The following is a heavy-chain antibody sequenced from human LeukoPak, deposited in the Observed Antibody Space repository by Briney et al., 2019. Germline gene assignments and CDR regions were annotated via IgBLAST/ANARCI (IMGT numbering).Heavy chain of an antibody. D-gene: IGHD1-26*01. CDR1: GFTFSNYG. CDR2: IWFDGSTK. V-gene: IGHV3-33*01. Sequence: GRSLRLSCAASGFTFSNYGMPWVRQAPGKGLEWVAVIWFDGSTKYYADSVKGRFTISRDNSRNTMYLQMSSLTNEDTAVYFCARPGSSGRYSGLYYFDYWGQGTLVTVSS. J-gene: IGHJ4*02. CDR3: ARPGSSGRYSGLYYFDY.